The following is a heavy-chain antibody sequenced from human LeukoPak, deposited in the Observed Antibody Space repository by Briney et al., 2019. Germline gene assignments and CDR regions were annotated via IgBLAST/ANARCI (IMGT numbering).Heavy chain of an antibody. Sequence: GRSLRLSCEASGFTFSSYGMHWVRQAPGKGLEWVAVISYDGSNKYYADSVKGRFTISRDNSKNTLYLQMNSLRAEDTAVYYCAKHRGYSYGSLGMDVWGQGTTVTVSS. CDR1: GFTFSSYG. V-gene: IGHV3-30*18. CDR2: ISYDGSNK. J-gene: IGHJ6*02. CDR3: AKHRGYSYGSLGMDV. D-gene: IGHD5-18*01.